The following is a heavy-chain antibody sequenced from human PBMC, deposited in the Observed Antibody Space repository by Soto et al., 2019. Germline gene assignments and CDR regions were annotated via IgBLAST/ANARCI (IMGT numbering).Heavy chain of an antibody. V-gene: IGHV3-23*01. Sequence: RLSCAATGFLIGTNGMDWVRQAPGKGLEWVSSIYHTGDTNYADPLKGRFTISRDNSKNTLYLQMNSLRVEDTALYYCAGHGGFSYLGQGTLVTVSS. CDR3: AGHGGFSY. D-gene: IGHD4-17*01. CDR1: GFLIGTNG. CDR2: IYHTGDT. J-gene: IGHJ4*02.